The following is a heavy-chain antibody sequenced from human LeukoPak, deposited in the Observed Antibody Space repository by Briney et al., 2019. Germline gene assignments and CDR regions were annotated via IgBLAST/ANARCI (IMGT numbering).Heavy chain of an antibody. CDR2: IYYSGST. CDR1: GGSVSSGSYY. J-gene: IGHJ4*02. V-gene: IGHV4-61*01. Sequence: SETLSLTCTVSGGSVSSGSYYWSWIRQPPGTGLEWIGYIYYSGSTIYNPSLKSRVTISVDTSKNQFSLKLSSVTAADTAVYYCARRPYYYDSSGYHWGQGTLVTVSS. D-gene: IGHD3-22*01. CDR3: ARRPYYYDSSGYH.